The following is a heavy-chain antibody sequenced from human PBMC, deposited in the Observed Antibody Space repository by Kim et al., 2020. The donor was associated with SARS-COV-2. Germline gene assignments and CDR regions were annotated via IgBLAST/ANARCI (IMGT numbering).Heavy chain of an antibody. V-gene: IGHV2-70*01. CDR3: ARIRKSGYDFVSGYHYGVDV. J-gene: IGHJ6*02. Sequence: SGPTLVNPTETLTLTCTFSGFSLTTRGMCVSWIRQPPGKALEWLALIHWGDDKYYNTSLKTRLTISKDTSKNQVVLTMTNMDPVDTATYYCARIRKSGYDFVSGYHYGVDVWDQGTTVTVSS. D-gene: IGHD5-12*01. CDR1: GFSLTTRGMC. CDR2: IHWGDDK.